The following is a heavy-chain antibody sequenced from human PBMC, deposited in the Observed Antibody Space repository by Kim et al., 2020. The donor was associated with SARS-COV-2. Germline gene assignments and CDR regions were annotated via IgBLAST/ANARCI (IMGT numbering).Heavy chain of an antibody. CDR3: AKDPSLYSSGWYDLSYFDY. CDR1: GFTFSSYG. D-gene: IGHD6-19*01. V-gene: IGHV3-30*18. CDR2: ISYDGSNK. J-gene: IGHJ4*02. Sequence: GGSLRLSCAASGFTFSSYGMHWVRQAPGKGLEWVAVISYDGSNKYYADSVKGRFTISRDNSKNTLYLQMNSLRAEDTAVYYCAKDPSLYSSGWYDLSYFDYWGQGTLVTDSS.